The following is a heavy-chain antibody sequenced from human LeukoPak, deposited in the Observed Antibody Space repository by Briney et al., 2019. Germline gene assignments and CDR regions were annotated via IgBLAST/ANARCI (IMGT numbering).Heavy chain of an antibody. CDR1: GYSFTDYY. V-gene: IGHV1-2*06. CDR2: IHPNSGDT. J-gene: IGHJ4*02. D-gene: IGHD1-26*01. CDR3: ARDYSGSYTH. Sequence: GASVKVSCKASGYSFTDYYIHWVRQAPGQGLEWVGLIHPNSGDTFYAQKFRGRVTMTRDTSINTAYMELDRLTFDDTAVYYCARDYSGSYTHWAQGTLVTVSS.